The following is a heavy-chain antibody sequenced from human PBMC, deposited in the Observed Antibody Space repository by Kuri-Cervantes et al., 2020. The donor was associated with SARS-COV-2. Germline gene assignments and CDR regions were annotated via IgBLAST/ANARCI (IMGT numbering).Heavy chain of an antibody. Sequence: SQTLLLTCAVSGYSISTAYCWGWIRQSPGTGREWMGSVCHTGNTHYTPSLKSRVTLSMDTSKNQFSLKLSPVTAADTAVYYCARVAKAGNDYVDYWGQGTLVTVSS. CDR3: ARVAKAGNDYVDY. J-gene: IGHJ4*02. V-gene: IGHV4-38-2*01. CDR2: VCHTGNT. D-gene: IGHD2-15*01. CDR1: GYSISTAYC.